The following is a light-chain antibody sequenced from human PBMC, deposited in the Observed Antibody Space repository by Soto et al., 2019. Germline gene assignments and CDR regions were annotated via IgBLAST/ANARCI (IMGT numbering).Light chain of an antibody. CDR2: GAS. CDR3: QQYDNWPIT. J-gene: IGKJ5*01. V-gene: IGKV3-15*01. CDR1: QSININ. Sequence: EIGMTQSPATLSVSPGEIATLSFSASQSININLAWYQQKPGQAPRLLIYGASTRATGLPARFSGSGSGTEFTLIISSLQSEDSAVYYCQQYDNWPITFGQGTRLEIK.